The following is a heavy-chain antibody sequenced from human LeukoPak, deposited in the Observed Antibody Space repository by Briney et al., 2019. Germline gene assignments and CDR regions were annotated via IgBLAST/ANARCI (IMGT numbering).Heavy chain of an antibody. CDR1: GGSISSYY. D-gene: IGHD6-13*01. CDR3: ARALGSSWYVPGIYYYYYMDV. Sequence: SETLSLTCTVSGGSISSYYWSWIRQPPGKGLEWIGYIYYSGSTNYNPSLKSRVTISVDTSKNQFSLKLSSVAAADTAVYYCARALGSSWYVPGIYYYYYMDVWGKGTTVTVSS. J-gene: IGHJ6*03. V-gene: IGHV4-59*01. CDR2: IYYSGST.